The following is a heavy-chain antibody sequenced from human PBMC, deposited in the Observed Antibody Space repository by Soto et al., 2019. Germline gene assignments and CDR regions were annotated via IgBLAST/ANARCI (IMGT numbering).Heavy chain of an antibody. J-gene: IGHJ5*02. CDR1: DXTFTSYG. Sequence: ASVKVSCKASDXTFTSYGISCVRHAPGQGLEWMGWISAYNGNTNYAQKLQGRVTMTTDTSTSTAYMELRGLRSDDTAVYYCASDRRGNYGDYYVWFDPWGQGTLVTVSS. D-gene: IGHD4-17*01. CDR3: ASDRRGNYGDYYVWFDP. CDR2: ISAYNGNT. V-gene: IGHV1-18*01.